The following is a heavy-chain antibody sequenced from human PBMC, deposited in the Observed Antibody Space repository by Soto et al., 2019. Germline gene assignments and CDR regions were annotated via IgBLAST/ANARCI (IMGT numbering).Heavy chain of an antibody. V-gene: IGHV3-21*06. CDR2: IGTSSSYI. Sequence: SLRLSCVASGFTFSSYTMSWVRQAPGKGLEWVSSIGTSSSYIYYADSVEGRFTISRDNAQNSVFLQMDSLRAEDTAVYYCARAAFSYSTISAFPYWGQGTLVTVSS. CDR1: GFTFSSYT. J-gene: IGHJ4*02. CDR3: ARAAFSYSTISAFPY. D-gene: IGHD5-12*01.